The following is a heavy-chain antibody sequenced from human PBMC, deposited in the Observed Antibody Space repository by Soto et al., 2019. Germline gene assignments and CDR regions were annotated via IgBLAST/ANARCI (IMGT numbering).Heavy chain of an antibody. CDR3: ASLFGELLYYDY. Sequence: SETLSLTCTVSGGSISSGGYYWSWIRQHPGKGLEWIGYIYYSGSTYYNPSLKSRVTISVDTSKNQFSLKLSSVTAADTAVYYCASLFGELLYYDYWGQGTLVTVSS. V-gene: IGHV4-31*03. CDR2: IYYSGST. J-gene: IGHJ4*02. CDR1: GGSISSGGYY. D-gene: IGHD3-10*01.